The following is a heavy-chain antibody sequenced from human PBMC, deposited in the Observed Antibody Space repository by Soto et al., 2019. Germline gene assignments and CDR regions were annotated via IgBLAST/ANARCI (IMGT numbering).Heavy chain of an antibody. CDR3: AKGDNLGPKTGYAFDP. CDR2: TYFRSKWYN. J-gene: IGHJ5*02. CDR1: GDSVSSNSGA. Sequence: SQTVSITCDISGDSVSSNSGACHWIRQSPSSGLEWLGSTYFRSKWYNDYAVSVKSRIIINPDTHNNQFSLQLNSVTPRDTAVYFCAKGDNLGPKTGYAFDPWGQGIMVTVSS. D-gene: IGHD5-12*01. V-gene: IGHV6-1*01.